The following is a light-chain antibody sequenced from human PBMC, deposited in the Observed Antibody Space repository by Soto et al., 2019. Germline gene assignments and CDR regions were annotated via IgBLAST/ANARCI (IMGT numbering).Light chain of an antibody. CDR3: QHYNSYSEA. J-gene: IGKJ1*01. Sequence: DIQLTQSPSFLSASVVDRVTITCRASQGINSYLAWYQQKPGKAPKVLMYDASTLQRGVPSRFSGSGSGTEFTLTISSLQPDDFATYYCQHYNSYSEAFGQGTKVDIK. V-gene: IGKV1-9*01. CDR1: QGINSY. CDR2: DAS.